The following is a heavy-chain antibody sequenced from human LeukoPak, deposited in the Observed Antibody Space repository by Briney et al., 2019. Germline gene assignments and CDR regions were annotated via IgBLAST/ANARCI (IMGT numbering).Heavy chain of an antibody. D-gene: IGHD2-15*01. V-gene: IGHV4-59*01. CDR2: IYYSGST. CDR1: GGSISSYY. Sequence: SETLSLTCTVSGGSISSYYWSWIRQPPGKGLEWIGYIYYSGSTNYNPSLKSRVTKSVDTSKNQFSLKLSSVTAADTAVYYCAREIRYCSGGSCYRRFDIWGQGTMVTVSS. J-gene: IGHJ3*02. CDR3: AREIRYCSGGSCYRRFDI.